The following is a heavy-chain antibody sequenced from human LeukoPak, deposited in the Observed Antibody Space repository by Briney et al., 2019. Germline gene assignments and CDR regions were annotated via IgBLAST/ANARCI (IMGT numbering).Heavy chain of an antibody. Sequence: GGSLRLSCAASGFTVSSNYMSWVRQAPGKGLEWVSAISGGGGSTYYADSVKGRFTISRGNSKNTLYLQMNSLRAEDTAVYYCAKEVDYGWFDPWGQGTLVTVSS. V-gene: IGHV3-23*01. D-gene: IGHD4/OR15-4a*01. J-gene: IGHJ5*02. CDR2: ISGGGGST. CDR1: GFTVSSNY. CDR3: AKEVDYGWFDP.